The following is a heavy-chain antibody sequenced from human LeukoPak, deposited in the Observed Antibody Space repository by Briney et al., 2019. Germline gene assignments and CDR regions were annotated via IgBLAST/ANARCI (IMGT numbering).Heavy chain of an antibody. V-gene: IGHV3-30*18. J-gene: IGHJ4*02. CDR1: GFTFSSYG. CDR3: AKAEYYYDSSGYYVDY. D-gene: IGHD3-22*01. CDR2: ISYDGSNK. Sequence: GRSLRLSCAASGFTFSSYGMHWVRQAPGKGLEWVAVISYDGSNKYYADSVKDRFTISRDNSKNTLYLQMNSLRAEDTAVYYCAKAEYYYDSSGYYVDYWGQGTLVTVSS.